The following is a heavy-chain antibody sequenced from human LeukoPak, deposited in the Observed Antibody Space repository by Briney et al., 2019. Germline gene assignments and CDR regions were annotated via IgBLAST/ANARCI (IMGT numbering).Heavy chain of an antibody. D-gene: IGHD2-15*01. Sequence: ASVKVSCKASGYTFTGYYMHWVRQAPGQGLEWMGWINPNSGGTNYAQKFQGWVTMTRDTSISTAYMELSRLRSDDTAVYYCARVGPYCSGGSCSFDYWAREPWSPSPQ. V-gene: IGHV1-2*04. CDR3: ARVGPYCSGGSCSFDY. J-gene: IGHJ4*02. CDR1: GYTFTGYY. CDR2: INPNSGGT.